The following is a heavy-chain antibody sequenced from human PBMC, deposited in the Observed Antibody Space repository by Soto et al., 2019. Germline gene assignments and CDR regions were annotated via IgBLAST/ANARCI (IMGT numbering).Heavy chain of an antibody. V-gene: IGHV1-8*01. J-gene: IGHJ4*02. D-gene: IGHD5-12*01. Sequence: QVQLVQSGAEVKKPGASVKVSCKSSGYSFTNYDINWVRQAPGQGLEWMGWMSPNSGNTGYAQKFTGRVTMTRATSTNTAYTELRTLTSDHAALYYCARPFPGYRGNTSLFDVWGQGTLVSVS. CDR1: GYSFTNYD. CDR2: MSPNSGNT. CDR3: ARPFPGYRGNTSLFDV.